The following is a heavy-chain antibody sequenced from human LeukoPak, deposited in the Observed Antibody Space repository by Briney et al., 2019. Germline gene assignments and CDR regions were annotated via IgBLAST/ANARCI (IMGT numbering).Heavy chain of an antibody. CDR2: ISTYNGNT. CDR3: ARDREAAAGTQKGYYYYYMDV. Sequence: GASVKVSCKASGYTFTSHGISWVRQAPGQGLEWMGWISTYNGNTNYAQKLQGRVSMTTDTSTSTAYMDLRSLRSDDTAVYYCARDREAAAGTQKGYYYYYMDVWGKGTTVTVSS. V-gene: IGHV1-18*01. J-gene: IGHJ6*03. CDR1: GYTFTSHG. D-gene: IGHD6-13*01.